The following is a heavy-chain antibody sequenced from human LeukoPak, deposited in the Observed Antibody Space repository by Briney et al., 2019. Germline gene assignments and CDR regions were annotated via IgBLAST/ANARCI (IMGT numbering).Heavy chain of an antibody. J-gene: IGHJ4*02. CDR3: AKDFGWELIRGYFDY. D-gene: IGHD1-26*01. CDR2: ISGSGGST. Sequence: GGSLRLSCAASGFTFSGYAMSWVRQAPGKGLEWVSAISGSGGSTYYADSVKGRFTISRDNSKNTLYLQMNSLRAEDTAVYYCAKDFGWELIRGYFDYWGQGTLVTVSS. V-gene: IGHV3-23*01. CDR1: GFTFSGYA.